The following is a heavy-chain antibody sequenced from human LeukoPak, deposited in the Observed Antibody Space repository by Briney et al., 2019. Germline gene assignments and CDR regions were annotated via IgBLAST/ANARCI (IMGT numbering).Heavy chain of an antibody. CDR2: ISLNGGST. J-gene: IGHJ1*01. CDR3: VRGITMFQR. V-gene: IGHV3-20*04. CDR1: GFTFDEYG. D-gene: IGHD3-10*01. Sequence: GSLRLSCAASGFTFDEYGMSWVRQAPGKGLEWVSGISLNGGSTGYAAAVKGRFTISRDNAKNSLYLQMNSLRAEDTAFYYCVRGITMFQRWGQGTLVTVSS.